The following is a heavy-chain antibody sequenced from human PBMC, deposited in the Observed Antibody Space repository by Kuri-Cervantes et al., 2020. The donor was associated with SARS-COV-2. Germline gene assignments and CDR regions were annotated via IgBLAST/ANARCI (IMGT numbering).Heavy chain of an antibody. V-gene: IGHV4-38-2*01. J-gene: IGHJ4*02. D-gene: IGHD3-16*01. Sequence: SETLSLTCAVSGYSISSGYYWGWIRQPPGKGLEWIGSIYHSGSTYYNPSLKSRVTISVDTSKNQFSLKLSSVTAADTAVYYCAGFLEGIVGGKKYYFDYWGQGTLVTVSS. CDR3: AGFLEGIVGGKKYYFDY. CDR2: IYHSGST. CDR1: GYSISSGYY.